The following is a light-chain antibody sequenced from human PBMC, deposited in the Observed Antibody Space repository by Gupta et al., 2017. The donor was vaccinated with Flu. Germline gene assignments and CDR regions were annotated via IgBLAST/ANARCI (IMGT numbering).Light chain of an antibody. Sequence: SSVLTQPPSVSVAPGPTARSTCGGNNIGSKSVHWYQQKPGQAPVLVVYDNSDRPSGIPERFSGSNSGTTATLTISRVEAGDEADYYCQVWDRNSDHWVFGGGTKLTVL. CDR1: NIGSKS. CDR2: DNS. CDR3: QVWDRNSDHWV. J-gene: IGLJ3*02. V-gene: IGLV3-21*02.